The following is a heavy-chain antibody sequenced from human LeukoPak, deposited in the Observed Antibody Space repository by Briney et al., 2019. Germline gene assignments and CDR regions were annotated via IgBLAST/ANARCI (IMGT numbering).Heavy chain of an antibody. D-gene: IGHD6-13*01. CDR3: AKDLRREQQLATWTFDY. CDR1: GFTFSSYA. J-gene: IGHJ4*02. CDR2: ISGSGGST. Sequence: GGSLRLSCAASGFTFSSYAMSWVRQAPGKGLEWVSAISGSGGSTYYADSVKGRFTISRDNSKNTLYLQMNSLRAEDTAVYYCAKDLRREQQLATWTFDYWGPGTLVTVSS. V-gene: IGHV3-23*01.